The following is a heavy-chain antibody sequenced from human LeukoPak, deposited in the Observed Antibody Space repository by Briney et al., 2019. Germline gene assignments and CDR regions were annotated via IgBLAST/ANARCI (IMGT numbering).Heavy chain of an antibody. CDR3: ARGPSRGRYGDYYYYLSGHSAFDI. Sequence: PSETLSLTCAVYGGSFSGYYWSWIRQPPGKGLEWIGEINHSGSTNYNPSLKSRVTISVDTSKNQFSLKLSSVTAADTAVYYCARGPSRGRYGDYYYYLSGHSAFDIWGQGTMVTVSS. D-gene: IGHD4-17*01. CDR2: INHSGST. CDR1: GGSFSGYY. V-gene: IGHV4-34*01. J-gene: IGHJ3*02.